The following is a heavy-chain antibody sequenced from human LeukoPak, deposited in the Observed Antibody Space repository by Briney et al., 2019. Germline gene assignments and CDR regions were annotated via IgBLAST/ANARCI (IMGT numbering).Heavy chain of an antibody. CDR3: AKDDGLLWFGELLGY. CDR2: ISFDGSKD. CDR1: GFTFRNFA. J-gene: IGHJ4*02. D-gene: IGHD3-10*01. Sequence: GRSLRLSCEASGFTFRNFAMHWVRQAPGTGLEWLAGISFDGSKDYYAVSVKGRFTISRDNSKNTLYLQMNSLRAEDTAVYYCAKDDGLLWFGELLGYWGQGTLVTVSS. V-gene: IGHV3-30*04.